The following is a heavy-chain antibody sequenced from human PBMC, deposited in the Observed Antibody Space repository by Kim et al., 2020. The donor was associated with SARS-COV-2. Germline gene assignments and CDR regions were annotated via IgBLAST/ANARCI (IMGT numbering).Heavy chain of an antibody. Sequence: SETLSLTCTVSGGSISSYYWSWIRQPPGKGLEWIGYIYYSGSTNYNPSLKSRVTISVDTSKNQFSLKLSSVTAADTAVYYCARDHPQYYYGSGSYSERYYYYFGMDRRGPRTKGTVSS. CDR2: IYYSGST. V-gene: IGHV4-59*13. CDR1: GGSISSYY. D-gene: IGHD3-10*01. CDR3: ARDHPQYYYGSGSYSERYYYYFGMDR. J-gene: IGHJ6*02.